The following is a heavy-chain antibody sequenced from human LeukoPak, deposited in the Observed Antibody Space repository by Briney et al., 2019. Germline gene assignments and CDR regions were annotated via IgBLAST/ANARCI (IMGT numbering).Heavy chain of an antibody. CDR2: ISGSGGST. CDR3: AKESSSGPFDP. D-gene: IGHD6-19*01. J-gene: IGHJ5*02. CDR1: GFIFTTYA. V-gene: IGHV3-23*01. Sequence: GGSLRLSCAASGFIFTTYAMGWVRQAPGKGLEWVSAISGSGGSTYYADSVKGRFTISRDNSKNTLYLQMNSLRAEDTAVYYCAKESSSGPFDPWGQGTLVTVSS.